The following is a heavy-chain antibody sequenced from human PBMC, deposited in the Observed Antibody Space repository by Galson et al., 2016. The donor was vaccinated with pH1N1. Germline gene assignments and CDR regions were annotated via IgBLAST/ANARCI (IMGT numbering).Heavy chain of an antibody. CDR2: ILDDGTNE. J-gene: IGHJ4*02. CDR1: GFTFTSYA. V-gene: IGHV3-30*04. CDR3: ARDSEYSGHEGFH. D-gene: IGHD5-12*01. Sequence: SLRLSCAASGFTFTSYAMHWVRQAPGKGLEWVAVILDDGTNEYYADTVKGRFTISRDKTQSTMYLQMNSLRTEDTAVYYCARDSEYSGHEGFHWAQGTLVIVSS.